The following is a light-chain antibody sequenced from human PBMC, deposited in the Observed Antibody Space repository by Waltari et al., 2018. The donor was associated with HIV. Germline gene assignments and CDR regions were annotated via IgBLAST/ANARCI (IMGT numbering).Light chain of an antibody. CDR3: QHYRAVPPGT. Sequence: VFTQSPATLSLSPVARATLSRRSSQTLRDDYIAWYRQYPGQAPRLLIYAVSNRATGIPDRISGSGSGTDFTLTISRLEPDDFAVYFFQHYRAVPPGTFGQGTRVDIK. CDR2: AVS. CDR1: QTLRDDY. J-gene: IGKJ1*01. V-gene: IGKV3D-20*02.